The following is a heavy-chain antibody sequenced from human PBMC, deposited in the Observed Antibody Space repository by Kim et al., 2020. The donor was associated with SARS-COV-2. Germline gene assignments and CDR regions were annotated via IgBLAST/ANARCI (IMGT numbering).Heavy chain of an antibody. D-gene: IGHD2-2*01. CDR2: ISSSGSTI. J-gene: IGHJ6*02. V-gene: IGHV3-48*03. Sequence: GGSLRLSCAASGFTFSSYEMNWVRQAPGKGLEWVSYISSSGSTIYYADSVKGRFTISRDNAKNSLYLQMNSLRAEDTAVYYCARDYGDIVVVPAGYAREYGMDVWGQGTTVTVSS. CDR3: ARDYGDIVVVPAGYAREYGMDV. CDR1: GFTFSSYE.